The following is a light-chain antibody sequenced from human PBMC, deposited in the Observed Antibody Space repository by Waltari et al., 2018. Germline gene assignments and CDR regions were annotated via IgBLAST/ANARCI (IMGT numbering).Light chain of an antibody. V-gene: IGKV3-15*01. Sequence: EVVMTQSPATLSVSPGERATLSCRASQSISNNLVWYQQKPGQAPRLLINGASTRATGIPASFSGSGSGTEFTLSSSSLQSEDSAVYYCQQYNNWLSFGGGTKVEIK. CDR2: GAS. CDR3: QQYNNWLS. J-gene: IGKJ4*01. CDR1: QSISNN.